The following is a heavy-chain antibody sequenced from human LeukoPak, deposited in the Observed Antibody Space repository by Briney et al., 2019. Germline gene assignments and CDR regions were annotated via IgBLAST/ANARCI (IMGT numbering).Heavy chain of an antibody. D-gene: IGHD4-11*01. CDR2: IYYSGST. V-gene: IGHV4-59*01. CDR1: GGSISSYY. J-gene: IGHJ4*02. CDR3: ARGTVTLAY. Sequence: SETLSPTCTVSGGSISSYYWTWIRQSPGKGLEWIGYIYYSGSTNYNPSLKSRVTISVDTSKNQFSLNLNSVTAADTAVYYCARGTVTLAYWGQGTLVSVSS.